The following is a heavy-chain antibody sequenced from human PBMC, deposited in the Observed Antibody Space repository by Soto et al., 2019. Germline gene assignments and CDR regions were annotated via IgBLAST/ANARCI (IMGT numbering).Heavy chain of an antibody. D-gene: IGHD3-3*01. CDR1: GFTFSSYA. V-gene: IGHV3-30-3*01. Sequence: QVQLVESGGGVVQPGRSLRLSCAASGFTFSSYAMHWVRQAPGKGLEWVAVISYDGSNKYYADSVKGRFTISRYESRTTLCVIINGLGAADAAVYLCTRVGCCDIGSGRYYGVDVWGQGTKVTVTS. J-gene: IGHJ6*02. CDR2: ISYDGSNK. CDR3: TRVGCCDIGSGRYYGVDV.